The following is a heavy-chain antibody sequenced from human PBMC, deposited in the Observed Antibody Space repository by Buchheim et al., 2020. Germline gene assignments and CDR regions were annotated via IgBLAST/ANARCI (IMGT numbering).Heavy chain of an antibody. Sequence: EMQLLESGGGLVQPGGSLRLSCAASGFPFSGNSMNWVRQAPGKGLEWVSYIKSSGDYISYADSVKGRFTISRDNAKNSLYLQMDSLRDEDTAVYFCARGGGTSNWKTHWFDPWGRGTL. CDR2: IKSSGDYI. J-gene: IGHJ5*02. D-gene: IGHD1-1*01. V-gene: IGHV3-48*02. CDR1: GFPFSGNS. CDR3: ARGGGTSNWKTHWFDP.